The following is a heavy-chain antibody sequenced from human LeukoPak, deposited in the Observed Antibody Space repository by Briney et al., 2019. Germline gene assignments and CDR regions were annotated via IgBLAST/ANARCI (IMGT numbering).Heavy chain of an antibody. CDR1: GFTFRNYW. V-gene: IGHV3-7*01. CDR3: XXXXXXXXXXXXXXXXXEXXXXFDY. Sequence: XXASGFTFRNYWMRWVRQAPGKGLEWVANIKQDGSEKYYVDSVKGRFTISRDTAKNSLYVQMNSLRDEDTAVYYXXXXXXXXXXXXXXXXXXEXXXXFDYWGXGXLVTVSS. J-gene: IGHJ4*02. CDR2: IKQDGSEK.